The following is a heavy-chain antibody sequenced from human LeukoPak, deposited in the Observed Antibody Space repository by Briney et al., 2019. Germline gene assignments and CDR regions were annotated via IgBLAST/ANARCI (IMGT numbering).Heavy chain of an antibody. V-gene: IGHV3-21*01. CDR3: TINRYYYYGMDV. CDR2: ISSSSSYI. J-gene: IGHJ6*02. CDR1: GFTFSSYS. Sequence: PGGSLRLSCAASGFTFSSYSMNWVRQAPGKGLEWVPSISSSSSYIYYADSVKGRFTISRDNAKNSLYLQMNSLRAEDTAVYYCTINRYYYYGMDVWGQGTTVTVSS. D-gene: IGHD1-14*01.